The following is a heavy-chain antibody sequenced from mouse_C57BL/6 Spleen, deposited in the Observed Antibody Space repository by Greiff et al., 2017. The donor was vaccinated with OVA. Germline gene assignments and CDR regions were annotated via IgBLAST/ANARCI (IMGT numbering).Heavy chain of an antibody. CDR3: ARNSYYYAMDD. V-gene: IGHV1-72*01. J-gene: IGHJ4*01. Sequence: KPGRGLEWIGRIYPNSGGTKYNEKFKSKATLTVDKPSSTAYMQLSSLTSEDSAVYYFARNSYYYAMDDWGKGTSVTVSS. CDR2: IYPNSGGT.